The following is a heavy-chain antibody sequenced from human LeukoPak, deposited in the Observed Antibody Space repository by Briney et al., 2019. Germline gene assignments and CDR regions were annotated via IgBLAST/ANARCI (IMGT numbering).Heavy chain of an antibody. CDR2: IKTDGSEK. Sequence: GGSLRLSCTGSGFSFSNFWMNWVRQAPGKGLEWVANIKTDGSEKFYVDSVKGRFTISRDNAKNSLYLQMNSLRAEDTAVYYCATGTTVTLDYWGQGTLVTVSS. CDR3: ATGTTVTLDY. J-gene: IGHJ4*02. CDR1: GFSFSNFW. D-gene: IGHD4-17*01. V-gene: IGHV3-7*01.